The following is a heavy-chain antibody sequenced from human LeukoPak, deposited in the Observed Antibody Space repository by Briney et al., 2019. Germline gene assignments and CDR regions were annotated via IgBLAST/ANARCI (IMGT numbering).Heavy chain of an antibody. J-gene: IGHJ6*03. V-gene: IGHV4-39*07. CDR1: GGSISSSSYY. CDR3: ARTKGFSLYYYYYMDV. Sequence: SETLSLTCTVSGGSISSSSYYWGWIRQPPGKGLEWIGEINHSGSTNYNPSLKSRVTISVDTSKNQFSLKLSSVTAADTAVYYCARTKGFSLYYYYYMDVWGKGTTVTVSS. CDR2: INHSGST.